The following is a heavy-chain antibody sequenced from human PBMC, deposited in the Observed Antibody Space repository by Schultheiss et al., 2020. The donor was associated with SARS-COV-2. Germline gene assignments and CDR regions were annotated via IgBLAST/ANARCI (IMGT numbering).Heavy chain of an antibody. CDR2: INPNSGGT. D-gene: IGHD6-13*01. V-gene: IGHV1-2*02. J-gene: IGHJ4*02. CDR3: ARDPSIAAAGTPFDY. Sequence: ASVKVSCKASGYTFTSYYMHWVRQAPGQGLEWMGWINPNSGGTNYAQKFQGRVTMTRDTSISTAYMELSRLRSDDTAVYYCARDPSIAAAGTPFDYWGQGTLVTVSS. CDR1: GYTFTSYY.